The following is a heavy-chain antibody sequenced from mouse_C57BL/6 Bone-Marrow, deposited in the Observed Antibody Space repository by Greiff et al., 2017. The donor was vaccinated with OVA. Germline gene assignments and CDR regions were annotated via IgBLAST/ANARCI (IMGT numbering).Heavy chain of an antibody. Sequence: EVKLVESGGGLVKPGGSLKLSCAASGFTFSSYAMSWVRQTPEKRLEWVATISDGGSYTYYPDNVKGRFTISRDNAKNNLYLQMSHLKSEDTAMYYWARDDYYGSSYDYWGQGTTLTVSS. CDR1: GFTFSSYA. CDR3: ARDDYYGSSYDY. CDR2: ISDGGSYT. V-gene: IGHV5-4*01. D-gene: IGHD1-1*01. J-gene: IGHJ2*01.